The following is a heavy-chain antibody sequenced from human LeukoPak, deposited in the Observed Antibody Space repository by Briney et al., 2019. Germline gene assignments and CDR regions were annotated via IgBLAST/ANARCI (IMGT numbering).Heavy chain of an antibody. CDR2: IYTSGST. Sequence: SETLSLTCTVSGGSISSSSNYWGWIRQPAGKGLEWIGRIYTSGSTYYNPSLKSRVTISVDTSKNQFSLKLSSVTAADTAVYYCARTRYYYNSRSYGAPYYFDYWGQGTLVTVSS. J-gene: IGHJ4*02. CDR3: ARTRYYYNSRSYGAPYYFDY. D-gene: IGHD3-10*01. CDR1: GGSISSSSNY. V-gene: IGHV4-39*01.